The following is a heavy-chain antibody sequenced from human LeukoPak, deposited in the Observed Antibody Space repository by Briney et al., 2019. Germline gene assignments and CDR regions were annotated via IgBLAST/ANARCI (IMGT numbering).Heavy chain of an antibody. D-gene: IGHD3-10*01. CDR3: KMALRGSTRES. J-gene: IGHJ5*02. CDR1: GLSFSNYA. Sequence: GGSLSLSCGASGLSFSNYAMSWVRQAPGKGLESVANIKHDGGESYYVDSVKGRFSISRDNAKNSLFLQMNNLRVEDTAVYYCKMALRGSTRESWGQGTLVTVSS. V-gene: IGHV3-7*01. CDR2: IKHDGGES.